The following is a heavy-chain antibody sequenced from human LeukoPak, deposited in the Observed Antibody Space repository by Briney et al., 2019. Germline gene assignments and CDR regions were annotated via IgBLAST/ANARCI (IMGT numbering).Heavy chain of an antibody. J-gene: IGHJ4*02. CDR3: ARGGGSSWCLDC. D-gene: IGHD6-13*01. CDR2: ISTSDTTI. CDR1: GFTFSSYK. V-gene: IGHV3-48*03. Sequence: GGSLRLSCAASGFTFSSYKMNWVRQAPGKGLEWVSYISTSDTTIYYADSVKGRFTISRDNAKNSLYLQMNSLRVEDTAVYYCARGGGSSWCLDCWGQGTLGTVSS.